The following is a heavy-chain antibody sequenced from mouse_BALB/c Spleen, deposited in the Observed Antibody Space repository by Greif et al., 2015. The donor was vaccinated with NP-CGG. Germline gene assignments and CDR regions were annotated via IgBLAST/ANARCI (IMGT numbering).Heavy chain of an antibody. Sequence: QVQLQQSGPGLVQPSQSLSITCTVSGFSLPSYGVHWVRQSPGKGLEWLGVIWSGGSTDYNAAFISRLSISKDNSKSQVFFKMNSLQANDTAIYYCARGATAMYYFDYWGQGTTLTVSS. J-gene: IGHJ2*01. V-gene: IGHV2-2*02. CDR1: GFSLPSYG. CDR3: ARGATAMYYFDY. CDR2: IWSGGST. D-gene: IGHD1-2*01.